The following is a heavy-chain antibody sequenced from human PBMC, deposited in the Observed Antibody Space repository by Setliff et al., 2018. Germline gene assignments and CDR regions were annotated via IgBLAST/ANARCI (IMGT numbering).Heavy chain of an antibody. CDR3: VRVRVVQGYYEFDS. CDR2: INIGGGSA. V-gene: IGHV1-46*01. Sequence: ASVKVSCKASGYTFTGYYMYWLRQAPGQGPEWMGIINIGGGSASYAQKFQDRVSISIDTSKNHFSLGLSSVIAADTATYYCVRVRVVQGYYEFDSWGQGALVTVSS. J-gene: IGHJ4*02. D-gene: IGHD3-16*01. CDR1: GYTFTGYY.